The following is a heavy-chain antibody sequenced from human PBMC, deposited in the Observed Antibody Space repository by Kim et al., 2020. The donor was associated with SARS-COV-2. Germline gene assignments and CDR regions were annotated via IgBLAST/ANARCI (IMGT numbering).Heavy chain of an antibody. Sequence: SETLSLTCTVSGGSISSYYWSWIRQPAGKGLEWIGRIYTSGSTNYNPSLKSRVTMSVDTSKNQFSLKLSSVTAADTAVYYCARDRARVLLWFGAHPGQGWFDPWGQGTLVTVSS. D-gene: IGHD3-10*01. J-gene: IGHJ5*02. CDR1: GGSISSYY. V-gene: IGHV4-4*07. CDR2: IYTSGST. CDR3: ARDRARVLLWFGAHPGQGWFDP.